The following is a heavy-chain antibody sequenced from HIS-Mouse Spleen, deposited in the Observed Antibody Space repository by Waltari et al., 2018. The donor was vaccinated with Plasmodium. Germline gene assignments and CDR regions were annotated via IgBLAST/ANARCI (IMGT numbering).Heavy chain of an antibody. D-gene: IGHD6-13*01. V-gene: IGHV3-7*01. CDR1: GFPFMSFW. Sequence: VQLVEYGGGWVQPGGSRRLSCAASGFPFMSFWMSWVRQAPGKGLELVANIKQDGSEKYYVDSVKGRFTISRDNAKNSLYLQMNSLRAEDTAVYYCASSWYWYFDLWGRGTLVTVSS. CDR3: ASSWYWYFDL. CDR2: IKQDGSEK. J-gene: IGHJ2*01.